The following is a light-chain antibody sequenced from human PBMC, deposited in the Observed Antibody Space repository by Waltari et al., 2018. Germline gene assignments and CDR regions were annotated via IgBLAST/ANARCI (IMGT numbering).Light chain of an antibody. CDR1: QSVGTW. J-gene: IGKJ1*01. Sequence: DIQMTQSTSTLSASLGDRVTITCRASQSVGTWLAWYQQTQGKAPKFLIYKASTLENGVPSRFSGTGSGTEFTLTISSLQPGDFATYYCQQYYKNWAFGQGTKVEIK. V-gene: IGKV1-5*03. CDR3: QQYYKNWA. CDR2: KAS.